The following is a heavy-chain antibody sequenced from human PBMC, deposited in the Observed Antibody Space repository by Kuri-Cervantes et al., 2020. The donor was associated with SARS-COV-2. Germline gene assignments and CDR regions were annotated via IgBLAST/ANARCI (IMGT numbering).Heavy chain of an antibody. D-gene: IGHD7-27*01. CDR2: FGDSAGST. J-gene: IGHJ4*02. V-gene: IGHV3-23*01. Sequence: GESLKISCAASGFTFSTFVVSWVRQTPGRGLEWVSDFGDSAGSTYYTDSVRGRFTISRDNAKNSLYLQMSSLRAEDTAVYYCAKDLRLGKSLDYWGQGTLVTVSS. CDR1: GFTFSTFV. CDR3: AKDLRLGKSLDY.